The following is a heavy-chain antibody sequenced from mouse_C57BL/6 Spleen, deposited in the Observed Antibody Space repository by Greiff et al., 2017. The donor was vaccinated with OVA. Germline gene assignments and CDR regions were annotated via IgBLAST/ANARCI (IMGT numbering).Heavy chain of an antibody. CDR3: TRGFPFLRGGWYFDV. J-gene: IGHJ1*03. Sequence: EVHLVESGEGLVKPGGSLKLSCAASGFTFSSYAMSWVRQTPEKRLEWVAYISSGGDYIYYADTVKGRFTISRDNARNTLYLQMSSLKSEDTAMYYCTRGFPFLRGGWYFDVWGTGTTVTVSS. CDR1: GFTFSSYA. V-gene: IGHV5-9-1*02. D-gene: IGHD1-1*01. CDR2: ISSGGDYI.